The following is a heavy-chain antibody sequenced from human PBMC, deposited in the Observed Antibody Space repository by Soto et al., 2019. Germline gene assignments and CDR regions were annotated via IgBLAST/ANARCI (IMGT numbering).Heavy chain of an antibody. Sequence: GESLKISCKGSGYIFTSYWIAWVRQVPGKGLELMGVIYPGDSDIRYSPSFQGQVTISADKSISTAYLQWSSLKASDSAMYFCPPHYYHDSMDDYPSNTQLPLAYWGQRTLVPVSS. CDR2: IYPGDSDI. J-gene: IGHJ4*02. CDR1: GYIFTSYW. D-gene: IGHD3-22*01. CDR3: PPHYYHDSMDDYPSNTQLPLAY. V-gene: IGHV5-51*01.